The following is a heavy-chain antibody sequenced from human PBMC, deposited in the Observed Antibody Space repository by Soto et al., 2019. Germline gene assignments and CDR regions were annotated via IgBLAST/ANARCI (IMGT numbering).Heavy chain of an antibody. CDR2: ISSSSGTI. V-gene: IGHV3-48*02. J-gene: IGHJ4*02. D-gene: IGHD2-15*01. CDR1: GFTFSSYS. Sequence: EVQLVESGGGLVQPGGSLRLSCAASGFTFSSYSMNWVRQAPGKGLEWVSYISSSSGTIYYADSVKGRFTISRDNAKNSLYLQMNSLRDEDTAVYYCARDREGAAPDNPFDYWGQGNLVTVSS. CDR3: ARDREGAAPDNPFDY.